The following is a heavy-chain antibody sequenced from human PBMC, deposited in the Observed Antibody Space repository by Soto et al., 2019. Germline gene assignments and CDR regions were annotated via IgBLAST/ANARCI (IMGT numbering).Heavy chain of an antibody. CDR1: GFTFSSYG. D-gene: IGHD6-19*01. J-gene: IGHJ3*02. CDR3: AKDQSSGWYGGDAFDI. V-gene: IGHV3-30*18. CDR2: ISYDGSNK. Sequence: QVQLVESGGGVVQPGRSLRLSCAASGFTFSSYGMHWVRQAPGKGLEWVAVISYDGSNKYYADSVKGRFTISRDNSKNTLYLQMNSLRDEDTAVYYCAKDQSSGWYGGDAFDIWGQGTMVTVSS.